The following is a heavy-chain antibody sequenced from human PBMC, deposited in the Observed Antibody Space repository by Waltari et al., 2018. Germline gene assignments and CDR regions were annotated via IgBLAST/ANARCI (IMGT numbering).Heavy chain of an antibody. J-gene: IGHJ4*02. CDR3: ARADCSGGSCLGFDS. D-gene: IGHD2-15*01. CDR2: LYHSGSR. Sequence: QLPLQESGSRLLKPSQTLSHTCSVSGASLSNGDFSWSWIRQPPGKGLQWIGFLYHSGSRYYNPSLKSRVSMSADRSKSQFSLKLDSVTAADTAVYYCARADCSGGSCLGFDSWGQGTLVTVSS. V-gene: IGHV4-30-2*01. CDR1: GASLSNGDFS.